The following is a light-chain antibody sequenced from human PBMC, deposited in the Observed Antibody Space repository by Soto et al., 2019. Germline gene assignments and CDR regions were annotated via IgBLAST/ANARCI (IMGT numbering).Light chain of an antibody. V-gene: IGLV2-8*01. J-gene: IGLJ2*01. CDR2: EVS. CDR3: SSYAGSNNV. CDR1: SSDVGGYNY. Sequence: QSVLTQPPSASGSLGQSVTISCTGTSSDVGGYNYVSWYQQHPGKAPKLMIYEVSKRPSGVPDRFSGSKSGNTASLTVSGLQAEDEADYYCSSYAGSNNVFGGGTKLTVL.